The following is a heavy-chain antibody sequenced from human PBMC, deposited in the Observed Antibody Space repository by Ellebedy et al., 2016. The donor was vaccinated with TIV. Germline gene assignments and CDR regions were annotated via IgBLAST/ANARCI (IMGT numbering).Heavy chain of an antibody. D-gene: IGHD3-10*01. Sequence: MPSETLSLTCSVSRGSTAGYNWGWLRQPPGKGLEWIGTIYYSGTTYYNPSLTSRISIKIDVSKSQFSLKLRSVTAADTAVYYCARLPTGFPNWFDRWGQGALVTVSS. CDR1: RGSTAGYN. CDR3: ARLPTGFPNWFDR. J-gene: IGHJ5*02. V-gene: IGHV4-39*07. CDR2: IYYSGTT.